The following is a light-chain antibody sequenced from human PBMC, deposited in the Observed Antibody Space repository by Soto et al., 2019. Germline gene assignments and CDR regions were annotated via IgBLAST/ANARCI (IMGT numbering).Light chain of an antibody. CDR2: GNS. CDR3: QSYDSSLSGSV. J-gene: IGLJ2*01. CDR1: SSNIGAGYD. V-gene: IGLV1-40*01. Sequence: QLVLTHPPSVSGAPGQRVTISCTGSSSNIGAGYDVHWYQQLPGTAPKLLIYGNSNRPSGVPDRFSGSKSGTSASLAITGLQAEDEADYYCQSYDSSLSGSVFGGGTKLTVL.